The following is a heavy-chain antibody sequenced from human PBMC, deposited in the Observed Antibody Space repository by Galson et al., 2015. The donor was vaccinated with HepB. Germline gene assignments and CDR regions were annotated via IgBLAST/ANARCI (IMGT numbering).Heavy chain of an antibody. J-gene: IGHJ6*02. V-gene: IGHV3-11*06. Sequence: SLRLSCAASGFTFSDYYMSWIRQAPGKGLEWVSYISSSSSYTNYADSVKGRFTISRDNAKNSLYLQTNSLRAEDTAVYYCARGGDYYYGMDVWGQGTTVTVSS. CDR3: ARGGDYYYGMDV. CDR2: ISSSSSYT. CDR1: GFTFSDYY. D-gene: IGHD3-16*01.